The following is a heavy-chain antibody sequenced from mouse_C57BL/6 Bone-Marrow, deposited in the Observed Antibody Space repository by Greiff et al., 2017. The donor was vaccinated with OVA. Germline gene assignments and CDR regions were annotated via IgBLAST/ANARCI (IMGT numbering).Heavy chain of an antibody. V-gene: IGHV2-6-1*01. CDR1: GFSLTSYG. CDR2: IWSDGST. Sequence: QVQLKQSGPGLVAPSQSLSITCTVSGFSLTSYGVHWVRQPPGTGLEWLVVIWSDGSTTYNSARKARLSISKYNSKSQVFLKMNSLQTDDTAMYYGARHRNDYDGWFAYWGQGTLVTVSA. J-gene: IGHJ3*01. CDR3: ARHRNDYDGWFAY. D-gene: IGHD2-4*01.